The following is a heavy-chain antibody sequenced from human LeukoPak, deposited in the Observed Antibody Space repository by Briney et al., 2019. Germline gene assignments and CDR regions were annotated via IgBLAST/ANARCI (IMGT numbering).Heavy chain of an antibody. Sequence: SETLSLTCTVSGGSISSYYWSWIRQPPGKGLEWIGYIYYSGSTNYNPSLKSRVTISVDTSKNQFSLKLSSVTAADTAVYYCAGSSGAYYDFWSGIEVVYYFDYWGQGTLVTVSS. CDR3: AGSSGAYYDFWSGIEVVYYFDY. D-gene: IGHD3-3*01. CDR2: IYYSGST. J-gene: IGHJ4*02. V-gene: IGHV4-59*01. CDR1: GGSISSYY.